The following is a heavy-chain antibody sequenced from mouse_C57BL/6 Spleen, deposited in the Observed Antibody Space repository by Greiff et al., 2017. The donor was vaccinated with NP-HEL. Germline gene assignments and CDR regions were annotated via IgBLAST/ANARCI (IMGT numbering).Heavy chain of an antibody. Sequence: EVKLVESGGDLVKPGGSLKLSCAASGFTFSSYGMSWVRQTPDKRLEWVATISSGGSYTYYPDSVKGRFTISRDNAKNTLYLQMSSLKSEDTAMYYGARQPVIYYDYDGPFDYWGQGTTLTVSS. CDR2: ISSGGSYT. CDR3: ARQPVIYYDYDGPFDY. D-gene: IGHD2-4*01. J-gene: IGHJ2*01. V-gene: IGHV5-6*01. CDR1: GFTFSSYG.